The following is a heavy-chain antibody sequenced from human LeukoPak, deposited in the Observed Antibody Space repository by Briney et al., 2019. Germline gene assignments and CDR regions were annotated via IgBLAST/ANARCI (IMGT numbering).Heavy chain of an antibody. J-gene: IGHJ6*03. V-gene: IGHV4-38-2*02. CDR2: IYHSEST. CDR1: GYSISSGYY. CDR3: ARDPVVVPAAKNYYYYYMDV. Sequence: SETLSLTCAVSGYSISSGYYWGWIRQPPGKGLEWIGSIYHSESTYYNPSLKSRVTISVDTSKNQFSLKLSSVTAADTAVYYCARDPVVVPAAKNYYYYYMDVWGKGTTVTVSS. D-gene: IGHD2-2*01.